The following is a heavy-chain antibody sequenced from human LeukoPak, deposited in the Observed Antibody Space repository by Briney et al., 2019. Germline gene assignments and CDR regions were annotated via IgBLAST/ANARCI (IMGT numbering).Heavy chain of an antibody. CDR1: GFTFSSYA. D-gene: IGHD6-19*01. CDR3: AKDTGSRAVAGTRFDY. CDR2: ISGSGCST. Sequence: GGSLRLSCAASGFTFSSYALTWVRQAPGKGLEWVSTISGSGCSTYYADSVKGRFTISRDNSKNTLYLQMNNLRAEDTAVYYCAKDTGSRAVAGTRFDYWGQGTPVTVSS. V-gene: IGHV3-23*01. J-gene: IGHJ4*02.